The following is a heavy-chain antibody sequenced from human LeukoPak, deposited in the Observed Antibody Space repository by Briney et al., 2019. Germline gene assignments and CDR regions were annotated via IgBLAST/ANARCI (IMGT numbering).Heavy chain of an antibody. CDR2: INPNSGGT. CDR1: GYTFTGYY. CDR3: AREVNRGCTNGVCRTKNWFDP. D-gene: IGHD2-8*01. J-gene: IGHJ5*02. Sequence: GASVKVSCKASGYTFTGYYMHWVRQAPGQGLEWMGWINPNSGGTNYAQKFQGRVTMTRDTSISTAYMELSRLRSDDTAVYYCAREVNRGCTNGVCRTKNWFDPWGQGTQVTVSS. V-gene: IGHV1-2*02.